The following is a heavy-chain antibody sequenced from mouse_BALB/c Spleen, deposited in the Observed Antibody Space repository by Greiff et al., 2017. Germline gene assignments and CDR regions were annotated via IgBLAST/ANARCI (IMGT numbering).Heavy chain of an antibody. CDR2: IDPSDSET. Sequence: QVQLQQSGPQLVRPGASVKISCKASGYSFTSYWMHWVKQRPGQGLEWIGMIDPSDSETRLNQKFKDKATLTVDKSSSTAYMQLSSPTSEDSAVYYCARRGLGRLAMDYWGQGTSVTVSS. J-gene: IGHJ4*01. CDR1: GYSFTSYW. CDR3: ARRGLGRLAMDY. V-gene: IGHV1S127*01. D-gene: IGHD4-1*01.